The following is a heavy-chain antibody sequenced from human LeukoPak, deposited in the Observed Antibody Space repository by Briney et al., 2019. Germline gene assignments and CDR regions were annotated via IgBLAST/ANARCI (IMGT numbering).Heavy chain of an antibody. D-gene: IGHD2-15*01. CDR3: ASRDYCSGGSCYYYYYYYMDV. J-gene: IGHJ6*03. Sequence: ASVKVSCKASGYTFATYGISWVRQAPGQGLEWMGWINSYNGNTNYAQKLQGRVTMTTDTSTSTAYMELRSLRSDDTAVYYCASRDYCSGGSCYYYYYYYMDVWGKGTTVTVSS. CDR1: GYTFATYG. CDR2: INSYNGNT. V-gene: IGHV1-18*01.